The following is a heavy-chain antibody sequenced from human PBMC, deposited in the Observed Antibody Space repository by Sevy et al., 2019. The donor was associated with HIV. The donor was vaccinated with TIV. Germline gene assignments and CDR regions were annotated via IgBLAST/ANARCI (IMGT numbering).Heavy chain of an antibody. CDR3: ARGFQSRSLFIPPNN. D-gene: IGHD2-21*01. CDR2: ISSSGSTI. J-gene: IGHJ4*02. Sequence: GGSLRLSCAASGFTISDYYMSWIRQAPGKGLEWVSYISSSGSTIYYADSVKGRFTISRDNAKNSLYLQMNSLRAEDTAVYYCARGFQSRSLFIPPNNWGQGTLVTVSS. CDR1: GFTISDYY. V-gene: IGHV3-11*01.